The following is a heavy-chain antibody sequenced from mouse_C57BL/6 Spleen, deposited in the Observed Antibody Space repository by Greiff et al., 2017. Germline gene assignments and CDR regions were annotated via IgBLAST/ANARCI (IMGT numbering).Heavy chain of an antibody. CDR3: TKERDYYSNYLYAKDY. V-gene: IGHV1-15*01. J-gene: IGHJ4*01. CDR2: IDPETGGT. CDR1: GYTFTDYE. D-gene: IGHD2-5*01. Sequence: QVQLQQSGAELVRPGASVTLSCKASGYTFTDYEMHWVKQTPVHGLAWIGAIDPETGGTAYNQKFKGKAILTADKSSSTAYMELRSLTSEDSAVYYCTKERDYYSNYLYAKDYWGQGTSVTVSS.